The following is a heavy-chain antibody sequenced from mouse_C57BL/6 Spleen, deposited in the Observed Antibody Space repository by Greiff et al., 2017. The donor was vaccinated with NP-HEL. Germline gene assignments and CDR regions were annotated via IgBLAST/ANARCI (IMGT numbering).Heavy chain of an antibody. J-gene: IGHJ3*01. CDR2: INPNNGGT. CDR3: ADYYGSSSFAY. CDR1: GYTFTDYN. V-gene: IGHV1-22*01. D-gene: IGHD1-1*01. Sequence: VQLKESGPELMKPGASVKMSCKASGYTFTDYNMHWVKQSHGKSLEWIGYINPNNGGTSYNQKFKGKATLTVNKSSSTAYMELRSLTSEDSAVYYCADYYGSSSFAYWGQGTLVTVSA.